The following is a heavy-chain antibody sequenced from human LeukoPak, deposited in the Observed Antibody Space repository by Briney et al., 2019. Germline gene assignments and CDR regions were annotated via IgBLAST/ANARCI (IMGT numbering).Heavy chain of an antibody. J-gene: IGHJ4*02. D-gene: IGHD6-19*01. CDR2: ISGSGGST. Sequence: GGSLRLSCAASGFTFSSYAMSWVRQAPGKGLEWVSAISGSGGSTYYADSVKGRFTISRDNSKNTLYLQMNSLRAEDTAVYYCAGYRGIAVAGLDYWGQGTLVTVSS. V-gene: IGHV3-23*01. CDR1: GFTFSSYA. CDR3: AGYRGIAVAGLDY.